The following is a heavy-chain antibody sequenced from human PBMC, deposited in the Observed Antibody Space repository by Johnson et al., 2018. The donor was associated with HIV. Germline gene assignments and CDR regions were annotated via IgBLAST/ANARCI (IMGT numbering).Heavy chain of an antibody. CDR2: IYSGGST. CDR1: GFTFSSYG. D-gene: IGHD6-6*01. CDR3: AKERQLVRAFDI. J-gene: IGHJ3*02. V-gene: IGHV3-NL1*01. Sequence: QVQLVESGGGVVQPGGSLRLSCAAPGFTFSSYGMHWVRQAPGKGLEWVSVIYSGGSTYYADSVKGRFTISRDNSKNTLYLQMSSLRTEDTDVYYCAKERQLVRAFDIWGQGTMVTVSS.